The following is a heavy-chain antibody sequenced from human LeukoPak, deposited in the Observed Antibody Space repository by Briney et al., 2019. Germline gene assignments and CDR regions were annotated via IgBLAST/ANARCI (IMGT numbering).Heavy chain of an antibody. V-gene: IGHV3-30*14. J-gene: IGHJ2*01. CDR2: ISYDGSNK. CDR1: GFTFSSYA. CDR3: ARDRPFGSGRAGDFDL. D-gene: IGHD3-10*01. Sequence: PGGSLRLSCAASGFTFSSYAMHWVRQAPGKGLEWVAVISYDGSNKYYADSVKGRFTISRDNSKNTLYLQMNSLRAEDTAVYYCARDRPFGSGRAGDFDLWGRGTLVTVSS.